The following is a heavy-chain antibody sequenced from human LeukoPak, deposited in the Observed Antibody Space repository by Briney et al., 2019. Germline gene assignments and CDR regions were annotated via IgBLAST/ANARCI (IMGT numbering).Heavy chain of an antibody. Sequence: GGSLRLSCTASGFTFSSYAMHWVRQAPGKGLEWVAVISYDGSNKYYADSVKGRFTISRDNSKNTLYLQMSSLRAEDTAVYYCARRLRDYGMDVWGQGTTVTVSS. CDR2: ISYDGSNK. J-gene: IGHJ6*02. CDR3: ARRLRDYGMDV. CDR1: GFTFSSYA. V-gene: IGHV3-30-3*01.